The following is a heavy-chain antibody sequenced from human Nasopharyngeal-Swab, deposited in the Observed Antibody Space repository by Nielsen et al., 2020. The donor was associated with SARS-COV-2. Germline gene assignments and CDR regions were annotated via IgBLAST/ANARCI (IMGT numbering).Heavy chain of an antibody. CDR1: GYIFTSYA. CDR3: ARCLVLGAARYFDY. CDR2: IIPIFGTA. V-gene: IGHV1-69*13. D-gene: IGHD6-6*01. J-gene: IGHJ4*02. Sequence: SVKVSCKASGYIFTSYAISWVRQAPGQGLEWMGGIIPIFGTANYAQKFQGRVTITADESTSTAYMELSSLRSEDTAVYYCARCLVLGAARYFDYWGQGTLVTVSS.